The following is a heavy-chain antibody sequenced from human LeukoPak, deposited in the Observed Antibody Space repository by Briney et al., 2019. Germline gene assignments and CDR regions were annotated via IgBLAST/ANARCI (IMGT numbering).Heavy chain of an antibody. D-gene: IGHD3-3*01. J-gene: IGHJ4*02. CDR2: INHSGST. CDR3: ARVPTYYDFWSGYSHFDY. Sequence: PGGSLRLSCAASGFTFSSYGMHWVRQAPGKGLEWIGEINHSGSTNYNPSLKSRVTISVDTSKNQFSLKLSSVTAADTAVYYCARVPTYYDFWSGYSHFDYWGQGTLVTVSS. V-gene: IGHV4-34*01. CDR1: GFTFSSYG.